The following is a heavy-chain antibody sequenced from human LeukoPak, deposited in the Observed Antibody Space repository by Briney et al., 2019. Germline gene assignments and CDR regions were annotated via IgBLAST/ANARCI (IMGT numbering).Heavy chain of an antibody. CDR2: IYYGGST. Sequence: GGSLRLSCAASGFIVSSNYMNWVRQAPGKGLEWVSVIYYGGSTYYADSVKGRFTISRDNSKNTLYLQMNSLRAEDTAVYYCATIEGGDGSGWLYWGQGTLVTVSS. CDR1: GFIVSSNY. J-gene: IGHJ4*02. D-gene: IGHD6-19*01. CDR3: ATIEGGDGSGWLY. V-gene: IGHV3-53*01.